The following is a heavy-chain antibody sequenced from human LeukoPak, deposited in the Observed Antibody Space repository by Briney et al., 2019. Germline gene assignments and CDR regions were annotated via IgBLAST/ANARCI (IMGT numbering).Heavy chain of an antibody. J-gene: IGHJ4*02. CDR2: ISWNSGSI. CDR1: GFAFDDYA. CDR3: ARDAPYSSSPFDY. V-gene: IGHV3-9*01. Sequence: GGSLRLSCAASGFAFDDYAMHWVRQAPGKGLEWVSGISWNSGSIGYADSVKGRFTISRDNAKNSLYLQMNSLRAEDTAVYYCARDAPYSSSPFDYWGQGTLVTVSS. D-gene: IGHD6-13*01.